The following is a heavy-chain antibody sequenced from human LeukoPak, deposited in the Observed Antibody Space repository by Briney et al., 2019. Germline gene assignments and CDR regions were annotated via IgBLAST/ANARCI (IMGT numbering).Heavy chain of an antibody. Sequence: PGGSLRLSCADAGFTFSSYGMHWVRQAPGKGLEWGAVISYDGSNKYYADSVKGRFTISRDNSKNTLYLQMNSLRAEDTAVYYCAKDGAVAATTNFDNWGQGTLVTVSS. V-gene: IGHV3-30*18. CDR3: AKDGAVAATTNFDN. CDR1: GFTFSSYG. J-gene: IGHJ4*02. CDR2: ISYDGSNK. D-gene: IGHD6-19*01.